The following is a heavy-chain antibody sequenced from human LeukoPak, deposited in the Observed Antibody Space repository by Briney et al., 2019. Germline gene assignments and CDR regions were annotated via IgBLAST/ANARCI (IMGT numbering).Heavy chain of an antibody. CDR3: TREPINGDCQFDY. CDR1: GFTFTTYT. Sequence: GGSLRLSCAASGFTFTTYTMNWVRQTPGKGLEWVSSITNNSDYIYYAGSVKGRFTISRDDSKSTVYLQMSSLRAEDAALYYCTREPINGDCQFDYWGQGTLVTVSS. J-gene: IGHJ4*02. V-gene: IGHV3-21*01. D-gene: IGHD2-21*02. CDR2: ITNNSDYI.